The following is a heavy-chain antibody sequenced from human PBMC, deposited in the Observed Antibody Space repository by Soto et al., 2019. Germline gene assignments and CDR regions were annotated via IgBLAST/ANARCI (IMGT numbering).Heavy chain of an antibody. J-gene: IGHJ4*02. CDR1: GGSISSSSYY. D-gene: IGHD1-26*01. V-gene: IGHV4-39*01. Sequence: LSLTCTVSGGSISSSSYYWGWIRQPPGKGLEWIGSIYYSGSTYYNPSLKSRVTISVDTSKNQFSLKLSSVTAADTAVYYCARPSGSYLYYFDYWGQGTLVTVSS. CDR2: IYYSGST. CDR3: ARPSGSYLYYFDY.